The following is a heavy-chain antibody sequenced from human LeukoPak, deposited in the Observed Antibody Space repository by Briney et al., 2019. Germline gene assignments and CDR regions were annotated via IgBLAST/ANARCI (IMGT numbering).Heavy chain of an antibody. J-gene: IGHJ4*02. CDR3: AREDSSGWYRDLDY. CDR1: GFTFSSYS. D-gene: IGHD6-19*01. CDR2: ISSSSSYI. Sequence: GGSPRLSCAASGFTFSSYSMNWVRQAPGKGLEWVSSISSSSSYIYYADSVKGRFTISRDNAKNSLYLQMNSLRAEDTAVYYCAREDSSGWYRDLDYWGQGTLVTVSS. V-gene: IGHV3-21*01.